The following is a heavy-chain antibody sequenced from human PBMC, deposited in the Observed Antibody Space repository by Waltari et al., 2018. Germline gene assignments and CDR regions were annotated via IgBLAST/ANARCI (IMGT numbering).Heavy chain of an antibody. Sequence: EVYLLESGGALVQPGQSLRLSCAASRFPFRDYAMTGGRQAPGNGLEWVATISGSADASYYAASVKGRFAISRDNSKNTLYLQRNSLRVEDTAKYYCAKPAGYAYGYGAFHMWGQGTTVTVSS. CDR2: ISGSADAS. J-gene: IGHJ3*02. D-gene: IGHD5-18*01. CDR3: AKPAGYAYGYGAFHM. CDR1: RFPFRDYA. V-gene: IGHV3-23*01.